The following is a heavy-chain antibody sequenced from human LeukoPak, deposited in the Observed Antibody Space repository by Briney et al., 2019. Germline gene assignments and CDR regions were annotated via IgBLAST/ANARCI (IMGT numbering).Heavy chain of an antibody. CDR2: ISVNGDKT. CDR3: LKDLTGTWSFDH. J-gene: IGHJ4*02. V-gene: IGHV3-64D*06. CDR1: GFTFSGHF. D-gene: IGHD7-27*01. Sequence: GGSLRLSCSASGFTFSGHFMHWVRQAPGKGLEYVSSISVNGDKTLYAESVKGRFTISRDNSKNTLYLQLSSLRLEDTAIYYCLKDLTGTWSFDHWGQGTLLTVSS.